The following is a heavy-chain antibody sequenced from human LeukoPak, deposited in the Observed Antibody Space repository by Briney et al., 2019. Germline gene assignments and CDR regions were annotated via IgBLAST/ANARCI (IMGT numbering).Heavy chain of an antibody. J-gene: IGHJ4*02. V-gene: IGHV3-21*01. Sequence: GGSLRLSCAASGLTFSDYSINWVRQAPGKGLEWVSSINPTSTSIYYADAVKGRFTISRDNARSSLYLQMNSLRAEDTAVYYCVRLRRKSDRSDHYYFYDYWGQGILVTVSS. CDR3: VRLRRKSDRSDHYYFYDY. CDR1: GLTFSDYS. D-gene: IGHD3-22*01. CDR2: INPTSTSI.